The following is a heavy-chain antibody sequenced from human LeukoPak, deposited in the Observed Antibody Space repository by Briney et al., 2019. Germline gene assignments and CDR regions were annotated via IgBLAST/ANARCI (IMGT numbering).Heavy chain of an antibody. CDR1: GGSISSGGYY. Sequence: PSETLSLTCTVSGGSISSGGYYWSWIRQPPGKGLEWIGYIYHSGSTYYNPSLKSRVTISVDRPKNQFSLKLSSVTAADTAVYYCARAEMAAIGYFDYWGQGTLVTVSS. D-gene: IGHD5-24*01. V-gene: IGHV4-30-2*01. CDR2: IYHSGST. J-gene: IGHJ4*02. CDR3: ARAEMAAIGYFDY.